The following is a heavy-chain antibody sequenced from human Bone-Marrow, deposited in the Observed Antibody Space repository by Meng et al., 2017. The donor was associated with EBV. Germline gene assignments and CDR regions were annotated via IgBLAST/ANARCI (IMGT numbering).Heavy chain of an antibody. CDR2: LIPKSGVP. V-gene: IGHV1-69*01. D-gene: IGHD3-10*01. J-gene: IGHJ4*02. Sequence: VQLVPCGAVVKKPGSSVKVSGKTSEGTFSSYAVSWVRQAPGQGLEWMGGLIPKSGVPDFARKFQGRLTITADESTSTHYMDLTSLRSDDTAVYYCASESGRGFTPDYWGRGTLVTVSS. CDR3: ASESGRGFTPDY. CDR1: EGTFSSYA.